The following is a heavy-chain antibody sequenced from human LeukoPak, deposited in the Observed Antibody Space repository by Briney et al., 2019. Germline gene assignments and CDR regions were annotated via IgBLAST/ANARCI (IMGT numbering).Heavy chain of an antibody. J-gene: IGHJ4*02. V-gene: IGHV3-7*01. D-gene: IGHD3-10*01. CDR2: IKQDGSEK. Sequence: GGSLRLSCAASGFTFSSYWMSWVRQAPGKGPEWVANIKQDGSEKYYVDSVKGRFTISRDNAKNSLYLQMNSLRAEDTAVYYCARDRAHVLLWFGELGDDSPRFDYWGQGTLVTVSS. CDR1: GFTFSSYW. CDR3: ARDRAHVLLWFGELGDDSPRFDY.